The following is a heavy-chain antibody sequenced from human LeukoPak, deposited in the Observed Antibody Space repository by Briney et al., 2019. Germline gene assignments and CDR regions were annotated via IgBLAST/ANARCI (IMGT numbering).Heavy chain of an antibody. V-gene: IGHV4-34*01. D-gene: IGHD3-16*02. J-gene: IGHJ5*02. Sequence: SPSETLSLTCAVYGGSFSGYYWSWIRQPPGKGLEWIGEINHSGSTNYNPSLKSRVTISVDTSKNQFSLKLSSVTAADTAVYYCARRLFDYVWGSYPLDNNWFDPWGQGTLVTVSS. CDR3: ARRLFDYVWGSYPLDNNWFDP. CDR2: INHSGST. CDR1: GGSFSGYY.